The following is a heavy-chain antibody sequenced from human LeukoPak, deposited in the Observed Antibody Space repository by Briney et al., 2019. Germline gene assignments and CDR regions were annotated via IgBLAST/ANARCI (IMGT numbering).Heavy chain of an antibody. CDR1: GFTFSSYG. D-gene: IGHD6-6*01. CDR2: IWYDGSYK. V-gene: IGHV3-33*01. J-gene: IGHJ3*02. CDR3: ARDLKGPTPSSAFDI. Sequence: GGSLRLSCAASGFTFSSYGMYWVRQAPGKGLEWVAAIWYDGSYKYYVDSVKGRFTISRDNSKNTLYLEMNSLRAEDTAVYYCARDLKGPTPSSAFDIWGQGTMVSVS.